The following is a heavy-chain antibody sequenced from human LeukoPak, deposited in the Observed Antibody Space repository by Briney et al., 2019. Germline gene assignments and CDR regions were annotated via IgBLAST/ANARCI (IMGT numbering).Heavy chain of an antibody. D-gene: IGHD3-10*02. J-gene: IGHJ6*04. Sequence: GGSLRLSCAASGFTFSSNAMSWVRQAPGKGLEWVSAISGSGGSTYYADSVKGRFTISRDNAKNSLYLQMNSLRAEDTAVYYCAELGITMIGGVWGKGTTVTISS. V-gene: IGHV3-23*01. CDR1: GFTFSSNA. CDR3: AELGITMIGGV. CDR2: ISGSGGST.